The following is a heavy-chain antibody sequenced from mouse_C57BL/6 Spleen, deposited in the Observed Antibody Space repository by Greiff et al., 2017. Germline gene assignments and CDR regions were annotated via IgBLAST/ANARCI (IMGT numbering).Heavy chain of an antibody. CDR2: INPSSGYT. CDR3: ARCGYDYFDY. V-gene: IGHV1-4*01. J-gene: IGHJ2*01. D-gene: IGHD2-2*01. Sequence: VQLQQSGAELARPGASVKMSCKASGYTFTSYTMHWVKQRPGQGLEWIGYINPSSGYTKYNQKFKDKSTLTADISSSTAYMQLSSLTSEDSAVYYCARCGYDYFDYWGQGTTLTVSS. CDR1: GYTFTSYT.